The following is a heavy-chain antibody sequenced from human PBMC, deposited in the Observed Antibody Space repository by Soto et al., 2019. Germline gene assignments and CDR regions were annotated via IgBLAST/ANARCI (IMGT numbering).Heavy chain of an antibody. CDR1: GFTFSNAW. D-gene: IGHD6-19*01. CDR3: TTDPRYSSGWYNY. Sequence: EVQLVESGGGLVKPGGSLRLSCAASGFTFSNAWMSWVRQAPGKGLEWVGRIKSKTDGGTTDYAAPVKGRFTISRDDSKNTLYLQMNSLKTEDTAVYYCTTDPRYSSGWYNYWGQGTLVTVSS. CDR2: IKSKTDGGTT. J-gene: IGHJ4*02. V-gene: IGHV3-15*01.